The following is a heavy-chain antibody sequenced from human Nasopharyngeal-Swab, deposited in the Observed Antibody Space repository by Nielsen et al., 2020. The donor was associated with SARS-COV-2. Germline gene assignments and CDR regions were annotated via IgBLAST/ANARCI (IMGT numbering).Heavy chain of an antibody. Sequence: GASLKISCAASGFTFSSYNMNWVRQAPGKGLEWVPSISSSSSYIYYADSVKGRFTISRDNAKNSLYLQMNSLRAEDTAVYYCARGCVLTGPSCYYYGMDVWGQGTTVTVSS. V-gene: IGHV3-21*01. CDR2: ISSSSSYI. D-gene: IGHD3-9*01. CDR1: GFTFSSYN. J-gene: IGHJ6*02. CDR3: ARGCVLTGPSCYYYGMDV.